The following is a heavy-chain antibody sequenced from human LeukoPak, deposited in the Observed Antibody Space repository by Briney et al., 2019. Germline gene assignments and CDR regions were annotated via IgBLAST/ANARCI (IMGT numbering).Heavy chain of an antibody. D-gene: IGHD4-17*01. CDR3: GRHAYGDSSAAFDI. CDR1: GDSISSNYC. V-gene: IGHV4-4*02. CDR2: VYRRGST. J-gene: IGHJ3*02. Sequence: PSGTLSLTCAVSGDSISSNYCWRWVRQFPGKGLEWIGEVYRRGSTSYNPSHKSRVVISIDKSKNQYSLNLNSVTAADTAMYYCGRHAYGDSSAAFDIWGQGTMVIVSS.